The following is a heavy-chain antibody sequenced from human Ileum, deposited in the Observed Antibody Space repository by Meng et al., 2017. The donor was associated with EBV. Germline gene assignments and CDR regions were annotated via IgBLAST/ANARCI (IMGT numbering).Heavy chain of an antibody. Sequence: QVQLQESGPGLVKPSQTLSLTCAVSGGSISSGGYYWSLIRQPPGKGLEWIGYIYKSGSTYYNPSLTSRVTISVDTSKNQFFLKLGSVTAADTGVYYCARGGDTSGYSLDYWGQGILVTVSS. V-gene: IGHV4-30-4*01. D-gene: IGHD3-22*01. CDR2: IYKSGST. J-gene: IGHJ4*02. CDR1: GGSISSGGYY. CDR3: ARGGDTSGYSLDY.